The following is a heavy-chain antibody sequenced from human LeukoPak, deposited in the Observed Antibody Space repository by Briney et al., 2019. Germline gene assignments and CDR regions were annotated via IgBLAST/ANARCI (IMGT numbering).Heavy chain of an antibody. Sequence: SETLSLTCAVSGGSISSGGYSWSWIRQPPGKGLEWIGYIYHSGSTYYNPSLKSRVTISVDTSKNQFSLKLSSVTAADTAVYYCAREMITFGGVIVGFDYWGQGTLVTVSS. CDR1: GGSISSGGYS. V-gene: IGHV4-30-2*01. D-gene: IGHD3-16*02. CDR2: IYHSGST. J-gene: IGHJ4*02. CDR3: AREMITFGGVIVGFDY.